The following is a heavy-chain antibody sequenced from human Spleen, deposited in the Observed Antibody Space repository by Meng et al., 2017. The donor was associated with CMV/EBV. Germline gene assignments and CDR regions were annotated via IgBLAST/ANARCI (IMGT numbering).Heavy chain of an antibody. CDR1: GGSISSYY. J-gene: IGHJ4*02. Sequence: SETLSLTCTVSGGSISSYYWSWIRQSPGEGLEWIGSIHYGGSAYYNPSLRSRVSVSVDPSKNQFSLKLSSVTAADMAVYYCARDNRIIMGVVLTNYFDYWGLGTLVTVSS. CDR3: ARDNRIIMGVVLTNYFDY. D-gene: IGHD3-22*01. V-gene: IGHV4-39*07. CDR2: IHYGGSA.